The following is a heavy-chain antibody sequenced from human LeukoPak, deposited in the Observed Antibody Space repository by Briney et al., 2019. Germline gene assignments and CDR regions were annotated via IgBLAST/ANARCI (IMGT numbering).Heavy chain of an antibody. Sequence: ASVKVSCKASGSTFTGDYVHWVRQAPGQGLEWMGWINPNSGGTNYAQKFQGRVTMTRDTSINTAYMELSRLRSDDSAVFYCASSVGYYYSYMDVWGKGTTVTVSS. V-gene: IGHV1-2*02. D-gene: IGHD3-10*01. CDR3: ASSVGYYYSYMDV. J-gene: IGHJ6*03. CDR1: GSTFTGDY. CDR2: INPNSGGT.